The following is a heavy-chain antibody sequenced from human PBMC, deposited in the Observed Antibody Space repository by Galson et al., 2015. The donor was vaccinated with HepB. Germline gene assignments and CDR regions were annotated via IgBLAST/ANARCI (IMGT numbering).Heavy chain of an antibody. Sequence: SLRLSCAASGFTFSSYWMSWVRQAPGKGLEWVANIKQDGSEKYYVDSVKGRFTISRDNAKNSLYLQMNSLRAEDTAVYYCARAGVYSGGKYNWFDPWGQGTLVTVSS. CDR2: IKQDGSEK. CDR3: ARAGVYSGGKYNWFDP. CDR1: GFTFSSYW. D-gene: IGHD2-15*01. J-gene: IGHJ5*02. V-gene: IGHV3-7*03.